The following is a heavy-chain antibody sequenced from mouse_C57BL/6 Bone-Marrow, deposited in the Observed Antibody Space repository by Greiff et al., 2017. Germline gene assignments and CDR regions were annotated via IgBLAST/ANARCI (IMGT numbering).Heavy chain of an antibody. V-gene: IGHV1-15*01. D-gene: IGHD6-1*01. CDR2: IDPETGGT. CDR3: TRAPLSY. J-gene: IGHJ2*01. CDR1: GYTFTDYE. Sequence: VQVVESGAELVRPGASVTLSCKASGYTFTDYEMHWVKQTPVHGLEWIGAIDPETGGTAYNQKFKGKAILTADKSSSTAYMELRSLTSEDSAVYYCTRAPLSYWGQGTTLTVSS.